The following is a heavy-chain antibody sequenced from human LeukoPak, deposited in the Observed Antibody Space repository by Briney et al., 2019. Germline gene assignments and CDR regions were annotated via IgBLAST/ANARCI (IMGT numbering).Heavy chain of an antibody. Sequence: WGSLRLSCAASGFTFSDYYMSWIRQAPGKGLEWVSYISSSGSTIYYADSVKGRFTISRDNAKNSLYLQMNSLRAEDTAVYYCATYYYDSSGYYSSLSVVYWGQGTLVTVSS. D-gene: IGHD3-22*01. J-gene: IGHJ4*02. CDR2: ISSSGSTI. CDR3: ATYYYDSSGYYSSLSVVY. V-gene: IGHV3-11*01. CDR1: GFTFSDYY.